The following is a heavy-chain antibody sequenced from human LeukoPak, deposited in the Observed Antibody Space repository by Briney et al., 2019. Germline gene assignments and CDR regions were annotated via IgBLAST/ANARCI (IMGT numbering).Heavy chain of an antibody. CDR2: ISSSSYI. D-gene: IGHD3-22*01. Sequence: MPGGSLRLSCAASGFTFSSYSMNWVRQAPGKGLEWVSSISSSSYIYYADSVKGRFTISRDNAKTSLYLQMNSLRAEDTAVYYCARRTSYDSSGYWRGNYYYMDVWGKGTTVTVSS. CDR1: GFTFSSYS. V-gene: IGHV3-21*01. CDR3: ARRTSYDSSGYWRGNYYYMDV. J-gene: IGHJ6*03.